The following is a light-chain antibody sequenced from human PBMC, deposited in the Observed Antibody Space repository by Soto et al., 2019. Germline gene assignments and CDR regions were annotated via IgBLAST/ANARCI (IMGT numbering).Light chain of an antibody. CDR1: QNINRW. CDR2: DVS. V-gene: IGKV1-5*01. CDR3: QQYNSYSVT. Sequence: DIQMTQSPSTLSASVGDRVTITCRARQNINRWLAWYQQKPGKAPKVLIYDVSTLESGVPSRFSGTGSETDFTLTISSLQPDDFATYYCQQYNSYSVTFGQGTKVDIK. J-gene: IGKJ1*01.